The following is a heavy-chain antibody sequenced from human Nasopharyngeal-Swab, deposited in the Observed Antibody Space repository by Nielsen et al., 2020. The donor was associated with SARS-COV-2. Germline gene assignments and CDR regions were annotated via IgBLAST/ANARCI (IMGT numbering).Heavy chain of an antibody. D-gene: IGHD3-10*01. Sequence: VRQAPGKGLEWVGRIKSKTDGGTTDYAAPVKGRFTISRDDPKNTLYLQMNSLKTEDTAVYYCTTDRSLLWFGELWGEYFQHWGQGTLVTVSS. V-gene: IGHV3-15*01. CDR3: TTDRSLLWFGELWGEYFQH. CDR2: IKSKTDGGTT. J-gene: IGHJ1*01.